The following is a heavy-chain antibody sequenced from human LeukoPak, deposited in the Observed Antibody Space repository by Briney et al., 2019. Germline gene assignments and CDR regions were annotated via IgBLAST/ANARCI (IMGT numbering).Heavy chain of an antibody. Sequence: GGSQRLSCAASGFTFSSYWMHWVRQAPGKGLVRVSRINSDGSSTSYADSVKGRFTISRDNAKNTLYLQMNSLRAEDTAVYYCARDPHTAMALYYFDYWGQGTLVTVSS. J-gene: IGHJ4*02. CDR3: ARDPHTAMALYYFDY. CDR1: GFTFSSYW. D-gene: IGHD5-18*01. V-gene: IGHV3-74*01. CDR2: INSDGSST.